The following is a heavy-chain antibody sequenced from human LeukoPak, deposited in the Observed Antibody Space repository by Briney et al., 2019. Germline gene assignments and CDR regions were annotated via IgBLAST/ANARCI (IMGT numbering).Heavy chain of an antibody. V-gene: IGHV3-30*18. CDR3: AKDPGYPE. D-gene: IGHD6-13*01. Sequence: GRSVRLSCAASGFTFSSYGMHWVRQAPGKGLEGVAVISYDGSNKYYADSVKGRFTISRDNSKNTLYLQMNSLRAEDTAVYYCAKDPGYPEWGQGTLVTVSS. J-gene: IGHJ1*01. CDR2: ISYDGSNK. CDR1: GFTFSSYG.